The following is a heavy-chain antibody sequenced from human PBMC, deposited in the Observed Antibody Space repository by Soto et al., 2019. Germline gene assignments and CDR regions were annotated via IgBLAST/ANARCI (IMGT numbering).Heavy chain of an antibody. V-gene: IGHV1-8*01. J-gene: IGHJ3*02. Sequence: ASVKVSCKASGYTFTSYDINWVRQATGQGLEGMGWMNPNSGNTCYAQKFQGRVTMTRNTSISTAYMELSSLRSEDTAVYYCARGSTAAGDAFDIWGQGTMVTVS. CDR3: ARGSTAAGDAFDI. D-gene: IGHD6-13*01. CDR2: MNPNSGNT. CDR1: GYTFTSYD.